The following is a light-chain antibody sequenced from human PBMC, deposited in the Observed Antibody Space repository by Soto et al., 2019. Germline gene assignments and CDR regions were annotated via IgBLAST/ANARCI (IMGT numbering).Light chain of an antibody. CDR1: QSVSSN. J-gene: IGKJ1*01. V-gene: IGKV3-15*01. Sequence: IVFTQSPGTLSLSPGARATLSCRASQSVSSNVAWYQQKPGQAPRLLIHGASTRSIGVPARFSGSGSGTEFTLTISSLQSEDFAVYYCQQYNNWPWTFGQGTKVDIK. CDR2: GAS. CDR3: QQYNNWPWT.